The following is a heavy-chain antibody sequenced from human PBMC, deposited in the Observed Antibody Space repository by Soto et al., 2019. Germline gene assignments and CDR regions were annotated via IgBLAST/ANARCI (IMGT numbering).Heavy chain of an antibody. CDR2: ISSSSSTI. D-gene: IGHD3-22*01. CDR1: GFTFSSYS. V-gene: IGHV3-48*02. Sequence: VGSLRLSCAASGFTFSSYSMNWVRQAPGKGLEWVSYISSSSSTIYYADSVKGRFTISRDNAKNSLYLQMNSLRDEDTAVYYCASDRDYYDSSGYDYWGQGTLVTVSS. J-gene: IGHJ4*02. CDR3: ASDRDYYDSSGYDY.